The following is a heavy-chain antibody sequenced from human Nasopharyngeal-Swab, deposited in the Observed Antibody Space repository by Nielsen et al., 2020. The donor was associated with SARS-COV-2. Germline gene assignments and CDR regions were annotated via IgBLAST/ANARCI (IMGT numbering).Heavy chain of an antibody. V-gene: IGHV3-9*01. J-gene: IGHJ4*02. D-gene: IGHD3-22*01. Sequence: SLKISCAASGFTFDDYAMHWVRQAPGKGLEWISGINWNGGRIGYADSVKGRFTISRDNAKKSLYLQMNSLRPEDTALYYCTKATSLYYYDSSGYRPWYCDYWGQGTLVTVSS. CDR3: TKATSLYYYDSSGYRPWYCDY. CDR1: GFTFDDYA. CDR2: INWNGGRI.